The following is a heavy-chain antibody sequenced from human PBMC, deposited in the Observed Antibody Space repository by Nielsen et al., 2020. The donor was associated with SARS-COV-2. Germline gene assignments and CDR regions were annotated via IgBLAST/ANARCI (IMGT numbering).Heavy chain of an antibody. V-gene: IGHV3-30*03. Sequence: GGSLRLSCAASGFTFSSYGMHWVRQAPGKGLEWVAVISYDGSNKYYADSVKGRFTISRDNSKNTLYLQMNSLRAEDTAVYYCARDSSPVDGSADAFDIWGQGTMVTVSS. J-gene: IGHJ3*02. CDR2: ISYDGSNK. D-gene: IGHD2-15*01. CDR3: ARDSSPVDGSADAFDI. CDR1: GFTFSSYG.